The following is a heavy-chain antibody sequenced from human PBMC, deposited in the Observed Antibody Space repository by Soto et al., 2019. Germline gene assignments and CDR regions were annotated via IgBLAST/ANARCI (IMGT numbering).Heavy chain of an antibody. CDR2: IKSKTVGGTT. V-gene: IGHV3-15*07. Sequence: EVQLVESGGGLVKPGGSLRLSCAASGFTFSNAWMNWVRQAPGKGLEWVGRIKSKTVGGTTDYAAPVKGRFTISRDDSKNTLYLQMNSLKTEDTAVYYCTAELVPYCYGMDVWGQGTTVTVSS. D-gene: IGHD6-13*01. J-gene: IGHJ6*02. CDR3: TAELVPYCYGMDV. CDR1: GFTFSNAW.